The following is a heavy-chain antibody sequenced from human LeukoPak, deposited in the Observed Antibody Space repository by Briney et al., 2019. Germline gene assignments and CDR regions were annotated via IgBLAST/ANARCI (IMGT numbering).Heavy chain of an antibody. V-gene: IGHV3-11*04. CDR3: ARDSSPSTTSCYLDQ. CDR1: GFTFSDYY. CDR2: ISGSGRTT. D-gene: IGHD2-2*01. J-gene: IGHJ4*02. Sequence: PGGSLRLSCAASGFTFSDYYMSWIRQAPGKGLEWVSYISGSGRTTHYADSVKGQFTISRDNAKNSLYLQMNSLRAEDTALYYCARDSSPSTTSCYLDQWGQGTLVTVSS.